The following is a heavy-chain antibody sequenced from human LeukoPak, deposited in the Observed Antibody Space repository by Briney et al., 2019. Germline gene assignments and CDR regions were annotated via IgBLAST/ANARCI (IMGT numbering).Heavy chain of an antibody. CDR3: ARVSSDYGDARLDY. CDR1: GGSISSYY. CDR2: IYYSGST. J-gene: IGHJ4*02. V-gene: IGHV4-59*08. D-gene: IGHD4-17*01. Sequence: SETLSLTCTVSGGSISSYYWSWIRQPPGKGLEWIGYIYYSGSTNYNPSLKSRVTISVDTSKNQFSLKLSSVTAADTAVYYCARVSSDYGDARLDYWGQGTLVAVSS.